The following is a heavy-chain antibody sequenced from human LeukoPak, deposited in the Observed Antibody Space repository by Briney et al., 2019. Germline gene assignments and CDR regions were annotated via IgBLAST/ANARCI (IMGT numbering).Heavy chain of an antibody. V-gene: IGHV1-2*04. Sequence: ASVKVSCKASGYTFTGYYMHWVRQAPGQGLEWMGWINPNSGGTNCAQKFQGWVTMTRDTSISTAYMELSRLRSDDTAVYYCARAHYDILTGYYNDLDYWGQGTLVTVSS. CDR3: ARAHYDILTGYYNDLDY. CDR1: GYTFTGYY. J-gene: IGHJ4*02. D-gene: IGHD3-9*01. CDR2: INPNSGGT.